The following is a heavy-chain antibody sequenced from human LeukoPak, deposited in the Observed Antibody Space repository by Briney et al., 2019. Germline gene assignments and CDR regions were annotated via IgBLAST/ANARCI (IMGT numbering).Heavy chain of an antibody. J-gene: IGHJ4*02. V-gene: IGHV4-59*08. Sequence: SETLSLTCTVSGGSISSYYWSWIRQPPGKGQEWVGYIYYSGSTNYNPSRKSLVTISVDTSKNQFSLKLSSVTAADTAVYYCARQGYSYGLPIDYWGQGTLVTVSS. D-gene: IGHD5-18*01. CDR2: IYYSGST. CDR1: GGSISSYY. CDR3: ARQGYSYGLPIDY.